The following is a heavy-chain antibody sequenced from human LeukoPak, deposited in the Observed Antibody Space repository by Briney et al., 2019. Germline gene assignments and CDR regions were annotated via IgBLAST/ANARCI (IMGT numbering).Heavy chain of an antibody. Sequence: GGSLRLSCAASGFTFSSYGMHWVRQVPGKGLEWVAVISYDGSNKYYADSVKGRFTISRDNSKNTLYLQMNSLRAEDTAVYYCAKVRWLGDYGMDVWGQGTTVTVSS. D-gene: IGHD3-22*01. CDR1: GFTFSSYG. CDR3: AKVRWLGDYGMDV. J-gene: IGHJ6*02. V-gene: IGHV3-30*18. CDR2: ISYDGSNK.